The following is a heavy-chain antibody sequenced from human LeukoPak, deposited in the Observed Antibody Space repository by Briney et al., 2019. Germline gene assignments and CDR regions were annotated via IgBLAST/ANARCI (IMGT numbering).Heavy chain of an antibody. CDR3: AKDGITMVRGVTRRHYFDY. CDR1: GFTFSSYS. J-gene: IGHJ4*02. CDR2: IYSGGST. D-gene: IGHD3-10*01. Sequence: SGGSLRLSCAASGFTFSSYSMSWVRQAPGKGLEWVSVIYSGGSTYYADSVKGRFTISRDNSKNTLYLQMNSLSAEDTAVYYCAKDGITMVRGVTRRHYFDYWGQGTLVTVSS. V-gene: IGHV3-66*01.